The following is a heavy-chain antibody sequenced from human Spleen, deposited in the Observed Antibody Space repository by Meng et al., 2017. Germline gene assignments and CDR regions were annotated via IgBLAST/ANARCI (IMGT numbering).Heavy chain of an antibody. CDR2: ISSSGNDI. CDR1: GLSFSFSYYN. V-gene: IGHV3-21*01. Sequence: GESLKISCAASGLSFSFSYYNMHWVRQAPGKGLEWVSSISSSGNDIYYADSVKGRFTISRDNAKNSLYLQMNSLRDEDTAVYYCAREEGISSSWFEYYYYGMDVWGQGTTVTVSS. CDR3: AREEGISSSWFEYYYYGMDV. D-gene: IGHD6-13*01. J-gene: IGHJ6*02.